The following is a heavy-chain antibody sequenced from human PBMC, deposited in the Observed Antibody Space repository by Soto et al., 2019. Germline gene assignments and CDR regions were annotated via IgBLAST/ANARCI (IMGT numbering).Heavy chain of an antibody. D-gene: IGHD6-19*01. CDR1: VFTLISYW. V-gene: IGHV3-7*01. CDR2: TRQDGGQS. CDR3: GRDGSTGWHFDS. J-gene: IGHJ4*02. Sequence: GWSLRLACEPAVFTLISYWMRWIRQAPGKGLEWVANTRQDGGQSYLVDSVQGRFTISRDNAKNSVYLQMNSLRAEDTAVYYCGRDGSTGWHFDSWGQGTLVTVSS.